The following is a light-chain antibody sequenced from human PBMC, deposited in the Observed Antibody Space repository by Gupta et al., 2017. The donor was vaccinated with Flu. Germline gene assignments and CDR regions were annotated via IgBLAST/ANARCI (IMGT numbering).Light chain of an antibody. CDR2: WAS. J-gene: IGKJ4*01. CDR3: QQYYSTPLT. CDR1: QSVLYSSNNMNY. V-gene: IGKV4-1*01. Sequence: IIMMPSSHSLPVASVGRTPINCKSSQSVLYSSNNMNYLAWYQQKPGQPPKLLIYWASTRESGVPDRFSGSGSGRDLTLTISSLQAEDVAVYYCQQYYSTPLTFGGGTKVEIK.